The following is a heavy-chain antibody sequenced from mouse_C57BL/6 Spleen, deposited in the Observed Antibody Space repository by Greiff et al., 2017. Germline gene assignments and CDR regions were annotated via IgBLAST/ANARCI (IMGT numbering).Heavy chain of an antibody. CDR2: IDPSDSYT. Sequence: QVQLQQPGAELVMPGASVKLSCKASGYTFTSYWMHWVKQRPGQGLEWIGEIDPSDSYTNYNQKFKGKSTLTVDKSSSTAYMQLSSLTSEDSAVYYCARKGGYHYYFDCWGQGTTLTVSS. CDR3: ARKGGYHYYFDC. V-gene: IGHV1-69*01. CDR1: GYTFTSYW. J-gene: IGHJ2*01. D-gene: IGHD2-2*01.